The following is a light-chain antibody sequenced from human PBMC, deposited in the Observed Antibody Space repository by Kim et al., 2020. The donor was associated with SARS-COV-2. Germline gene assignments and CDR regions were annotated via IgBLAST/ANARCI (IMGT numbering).Light chain of an antibody. V-gene: IGLV1-44*01. J-gene: IGLJ3*02. Sequence: QSVLTQPPSASGTPGQRIIISCSGGSSNIGGNSVNWYQQNAGAAPKILVYSNDQRPSGVPDRFSGSKSGTSGSLAISGLQPEDEANYYCASWDDSLNGPMFGGGTQLTVL. CDR3: ASWDDSLNGPM. CDR2: SND. CDR1: SSNIGGNS.